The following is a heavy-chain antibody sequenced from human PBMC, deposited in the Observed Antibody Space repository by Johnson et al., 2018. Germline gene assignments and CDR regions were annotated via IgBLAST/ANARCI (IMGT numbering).Heavy chain of an antibody. CDR2: ITGSGRTG. CDR3: ARGTMVRGVDYNYYGMDV. Sequence: EVQLVESGGGLVQPGGSLRLSCAASGFTFSTYAMTWVRQAPGKGLEWVATITGSGRTGFYADSVKGRFTISRDNAKNSLYLEMNSLRAEDTAVYYCARGTMVRGVDYNYYGMDVWGQGTTVTVSS. J-gene: IGHJ6*02. V-gene: IGHV3-23*04. D-gene: IGHD3-10*01. CDR1: GFTFSTYA.